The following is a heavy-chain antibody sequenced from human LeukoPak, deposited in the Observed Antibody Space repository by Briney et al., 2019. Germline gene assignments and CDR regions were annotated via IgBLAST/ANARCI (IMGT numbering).Heavy chain of an antibody. J-gene: IGHJ4*02. CDR1: GYTLTELS. CDR2: FDPEDGET. CDR3: ATTFYYGSGSYYCDY. D-gene: IGHD3-10*01. V-gene: IGHV1-24*01. Sequence: ASVKVSCKVSGYTLTELSMHWVRQAPGKGLEWMGGFDPEDGETIYAQKFQGRVTMTEDTSTDTAYMELSSLRSEDTAVYYCATTFYYGSGSYYCDYWGQGTLVTVSS.